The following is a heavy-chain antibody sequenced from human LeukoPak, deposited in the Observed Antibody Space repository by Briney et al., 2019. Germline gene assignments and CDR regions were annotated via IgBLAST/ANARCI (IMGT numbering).Heavy chain of an antibody. CDR2: TYGGGST. J-gene: IGHJ5*02. CDR1: GFTVSSNF. V-gene: IGHV3-53*01. Sequence: GGSLRLSCAASGFTVSSNFMAWVRQAPGKGLEWVSVTYGGGSTFYADSVKGRSTISRDNSQNTMYLQMNGLRAEDTAVYYCARDLSANYYDSSGYYYPWGQGTLVTVSS. D-gene: IGHD3-22*01. CDR3: ARDLSANYYDSSGYYYP.